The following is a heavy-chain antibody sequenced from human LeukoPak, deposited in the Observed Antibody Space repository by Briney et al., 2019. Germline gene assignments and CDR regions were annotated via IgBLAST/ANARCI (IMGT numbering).Heavy chain of an antibody. Sequence: ASVKVSCKASGYIFTSYAIHWVRQAPGQRLEWMGWVNAGNGNTKYSQEFQGRVTITRDTSTSTAYMELRSLRSDDTAVYYCTRDLPYSSSWESIDYWGQGTLVTVSS. D-gene: IGHD6-13*01. CDR2: VNAGNGNT. CDR1: GYIFTSYA. J-gene: IGHJ4*02. CDR3: TRDLPYSSSWESIDY. V-gene: IGHV1-3*01.